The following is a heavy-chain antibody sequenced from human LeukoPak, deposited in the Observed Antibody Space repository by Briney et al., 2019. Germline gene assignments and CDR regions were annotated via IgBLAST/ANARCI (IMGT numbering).Heavy chain of an antibody. CDR2: ITSSIYT. Sequence: PGGSLRLSCAASGFTFSDYYMSWIRQAPGKGLEWVSYITSSIYTNYAGSMKGRLTISKDNAKNSLYLQMNSLRADDTAVYYCARDAGGHYPGYWGQGTLVTVSS. CDR3: ARDAGGHYPGY. CDR1: GFTFSDYY. J-gene: IGHJ4*02. D-gene: IGHD3-22*01. V-gene: IGHV3-11*06.